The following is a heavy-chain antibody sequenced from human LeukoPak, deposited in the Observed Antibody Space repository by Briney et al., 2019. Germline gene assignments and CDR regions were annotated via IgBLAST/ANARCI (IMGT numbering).Heavy chain of an antibody. CDR3: ARHRYYYGSGSYPDY. J-gene: IGHJ4*02. V-gene: IGHV5-51*01. CDR1: GYSFVNYW. CDR2: IYPGDSDL. Sequence: GESLKISCKGSGYSFVNYWIGWVRQMPGKGLEWMGIIYPGDSDLRYSPSFQGQVTISADKSVSTAYLQWSSLKASDTAMYYCARHRYYYGSGSYPDYWGQGTLVTVSS. D-gene: IGHD3-10*01.